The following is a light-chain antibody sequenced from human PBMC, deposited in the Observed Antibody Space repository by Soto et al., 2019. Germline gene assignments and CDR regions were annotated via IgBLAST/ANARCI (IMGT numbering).Light chain of an antibody. CDR1: QDISNY. J-gene: IGKJ4*01. CDR2: DAS. V-gene: IGKV1-33*01. CDR3: QQYDNLPPLT. Sequence: DIHMTQSPSSLSASVGDRDTITCQARQDISNYLNWYQQKPGKAPKLLIYDASNLETGVPSRFSGSGSGTDFTFTISSLQPEDIATYYCQQYDNLPPLTFGGGTKVDIK.